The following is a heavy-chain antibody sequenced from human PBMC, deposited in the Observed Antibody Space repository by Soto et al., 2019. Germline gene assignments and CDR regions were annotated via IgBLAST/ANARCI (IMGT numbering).Heavy chain of an antibody. J-gene: IGHJ4*02. CDR1: GFIFTNYW. CDR2: IKYDGTEK. CDR3: ARVRYYDRNFDY. D-gene: IGHD3-16*01. V-gene: IGHV3-7*05. Sequence: PGGSLRLSCAASGFIFTNYWMSWVRQAPGKGLEWVVSIKYDGTEKYYVDPVKGRFTISRDNAKNSVYLQMNSLRAEDTAVYYCARVRYYDRNFDYWGQGTLVTVSS.